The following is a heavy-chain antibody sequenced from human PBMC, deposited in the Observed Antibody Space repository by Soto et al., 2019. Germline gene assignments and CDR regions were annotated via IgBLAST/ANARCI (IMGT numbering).Heavy chain of an antibody. CDR3: ARDRLHRTSSITFAY. CDR1: GYTFTTYA. J-gene: IGHJ4*02. Sequence: ASVKVSCKASGYTFTTYAISLLRHAPGEGLEWMGWMNTYTGNTDYAQSLRGRVTMTRDTSTDTAYMELRSLRSDDTAMYYCARDRLHRTSSITFAYWGQGALVTVSS. CDR2: MNTYTGNT. D-gene: IGHD2-21*01. V-gene: IGHV1-18*01.